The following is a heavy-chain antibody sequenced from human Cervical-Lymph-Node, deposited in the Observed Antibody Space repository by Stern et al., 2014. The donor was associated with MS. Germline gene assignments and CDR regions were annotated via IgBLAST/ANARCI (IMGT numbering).Heavy chain of an antibody. Sequence: QVTLRESGPALVKPTQTLTLTCTFSGFSLTTGGMCVTWIRQPPGKAPEWLGLIDWDGDKYYRTPLRARLTISKDPSKNQVVLTMTNMDPVDTATYYCARIRGTARLIDYWGQGTLVTVSS. CDR3: ARIRGTARLIDY. CDR1: GFSLTTGGMC. D-gene: IGHD6-6*01. CDR2: IDWDGDK. V-gene: IGHV2-70*01. J-gene: IGHJ4*02.